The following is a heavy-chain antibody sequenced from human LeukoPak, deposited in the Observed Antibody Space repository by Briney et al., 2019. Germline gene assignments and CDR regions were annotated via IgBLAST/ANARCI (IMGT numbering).Heavy chain of an antibody. D-gene: IGHD3-10*01. V-gene: IGHV1-2*02. CDR1: GYTFTDNY. CDR2: LAPRSGAT. CDR3: ARDGSVESGHYYFDF. Sequence: ASLTVSCKASGYTFTDNYIHWVRQAPGQGLEWMGWLAPRSGATTYAQKFQGRVTMTRDTSIRTAYMQFYSLRSDDTAVYYCARDGSVESGHYYFDFWGQGTLVTVSS. J-gene: IGHJ4*02.